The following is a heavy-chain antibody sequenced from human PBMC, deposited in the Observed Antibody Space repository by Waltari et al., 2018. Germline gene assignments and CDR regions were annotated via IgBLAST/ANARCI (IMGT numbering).Heavy chain of an antibody. CDR2: ISSRGSTI. Sequence: EVQLVESGGGLVQPGGSLRLSCAASGFTFRSYDMHWVRQGPGKGLEWVSFISSRGSTIYYADSVKGRFTISRDNAENSLYLQINSLRAEDTAIYYCVGQLLEWLDSWGQGTLVTVSS. J-gene: IGHJ4*02. CDR3: VGQLLEWLDS. CDR1: GFTFRSYD. V-gene: IGHV3-48*03. D-gene: IGHD3-3*01.